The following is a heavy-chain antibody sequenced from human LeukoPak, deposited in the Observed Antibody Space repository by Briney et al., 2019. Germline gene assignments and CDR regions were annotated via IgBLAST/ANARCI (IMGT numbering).Heavy chain of an antibody. CDR3: ARKRSGEFDY. CDR2: ISSSSSYI. V-gene: IGHV3-21*01. D-gene: IGHD2-15*01. CDR1: GFTFSSYS. J-gene: IGHJ4*02. Sequence: KTRGSLRLSCAASGFTFSSYSMNWVRQAPGKGLEWVSSISSSSSYIYYADSVKGRFTISRDNAKNSLYLQMNSLRAEDTAVYYCARKRSGEFDYWGQGTLVTVSS.